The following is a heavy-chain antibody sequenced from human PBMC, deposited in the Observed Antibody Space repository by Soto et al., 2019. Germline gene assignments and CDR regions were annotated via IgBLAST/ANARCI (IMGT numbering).Heavy chain of an antibody. CDR2: ILHIGST. CDR3: ASGFDSDGLYNGGHP. J-gene: IGHJ5*02. Sequence: VQLQESGPGLVKPSGTLSLTCTVSGGSISTTNWWSWVRQSPGKGLEWIGEILHIGSTNYNPSLKRRVTISIGKSKNQFSLRLSSVTAADTAVYYCASGFDSDGLYNGGHPWGQGTLVSVSS. V-gene: IGHV4-4*02. D-gene: IGHD3-22*01. CDR1: GGSISTTNW.